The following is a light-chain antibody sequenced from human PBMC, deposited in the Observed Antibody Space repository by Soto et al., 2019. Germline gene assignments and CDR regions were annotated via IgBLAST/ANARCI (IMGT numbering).Light chain of an antibody. CDR1: QYINTR. CDR2: QTS. J-gene: IGKJ1*01. CDR3: HQRQSWPRT. Sequence: EIVLPQARDTLCSFPGARVTLSCRASQYINTRSAWYQHRPGQAPRLLIYQTSIRAAGIPARFSASGSGTDFTLTISDVQPEDFALYYCHQRQSWPRTFGQGTKVDI. V-gene: IGKV3-11*01.